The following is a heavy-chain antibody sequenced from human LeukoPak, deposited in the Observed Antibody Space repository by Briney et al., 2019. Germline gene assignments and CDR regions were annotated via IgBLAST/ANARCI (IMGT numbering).Heavy chain of an antibody. D-gene: IGHD3-22*01. CDR3: ARGNWLLDY. CDR2: INHSGST. J-gene: IGHJ4*02. V-gene: IGHV4-34*01. CDR1: GGSFSGYY. Sequence: PSETLSLTCAVYGGSFSGYYWSWTRQPPGKGLEWIGEINHSGSTNYNPSLKSRVTISVDTSKNQFSLKLSSVTAADTSVYYCARGNWLLDYWGQGTLVTVSS.